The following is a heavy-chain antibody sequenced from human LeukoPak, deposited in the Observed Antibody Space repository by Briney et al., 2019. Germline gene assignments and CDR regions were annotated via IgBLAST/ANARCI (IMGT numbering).Heavy chain of an antibody. CDR1: GYTFTGYY. CDR3: AARRWRVWFDP. V-gene: IGHV1-2*02. CDR2: MNPNTGDA. Sequence: GASVKVSCKASGYTFTGYYIHWVRQAPGQRLEWMGWMNPNTGDAKFAQKFQGRVTMTRDTSISTAYMELSRLRSDDTAIYYCAARRWRVWFDPWGQGTLVTVSS. J-gene: IGHJ5*02. D-gene: IGHD6-19*01.